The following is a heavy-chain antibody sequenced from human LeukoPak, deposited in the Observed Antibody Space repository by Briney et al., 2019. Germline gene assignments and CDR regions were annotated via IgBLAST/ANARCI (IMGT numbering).Heavy chain of an antibody. CDR1: GFTFSSYG. CDR2: ISYDGSNK. Sequence: GSLRLSCAASGFTFSSYGMHWVRQAPGKGLEWVAVISYDGSNKYYADSVKGRFTISRDNSKNTLYLQMNSLRAEDTAVYYCAKAQTRYSYGPLDYWGQGTLVTVSS. D-gene: IGHD5-18*01. CDR3: AKAQTRYSYGPLDY. J-gene: IGHJ4*02. V-gene: IGHV3-30*18.